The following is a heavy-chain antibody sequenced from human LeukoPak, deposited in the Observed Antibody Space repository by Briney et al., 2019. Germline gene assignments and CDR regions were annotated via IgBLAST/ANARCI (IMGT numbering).Heavy chain of an antibody. CDR2: ISAYNGNT. J-gene: IGHJ6*03. Sequence: ASVKVSCKASGYTFTSYGISWVRQAPGQGLEWMGLISAYNGNTNYAQKLQGRVTMTTDTSTSTAYMELRSLRSDDTAVYYCARVANWNPSRYYYYYMDVWGKGTTVTVSS. CDR1: GYTFTSYG. V-gene: IGHV1-18*01. D-gene: IGHD1-1*01. CDR3: ARVANWNPSRYYYYYMDV.